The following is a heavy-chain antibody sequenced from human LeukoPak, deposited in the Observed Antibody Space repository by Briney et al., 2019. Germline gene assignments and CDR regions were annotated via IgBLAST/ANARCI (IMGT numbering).Heavy chain of an antibody. CDR3: ARSKDTAMVTSFDY. V-gene: IGHV1-69*06. D-gene: IGHD5-18*01. CDR2: IIPIFGTA. Sequence: ASVKVSCKASGGTFSSYGISWVRQAPGQGLEWMGGIIPIFGTANDAQKFQGRVTITADKSTSTAYMELSSLRSEDTAVYYCARSKDTAMVTSFDYWGQGTLVTVSS. J-gene: IGHJ4*02. CDR1: GGTFSSYG.